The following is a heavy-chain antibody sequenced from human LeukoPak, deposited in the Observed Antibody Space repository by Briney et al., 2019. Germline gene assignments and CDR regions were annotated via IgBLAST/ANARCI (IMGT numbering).Heavy chain of an antibody. CDR3: ASSRWLQSDY. CDR2: ISYDGSNK. CDR1: GFTFSSYA. Sequence: PGRSLRLSCAASGFTFSSYAMHWVRQAPGKGLEWVAVISYDGSNKYYADSVKGRFTISRDNSKNTLYRQMNSLRAEDTAVYYCASSRWLQSDYWGQGTLVTVSS. J-gene: IGHJ4*02. V-gene: IGHV3-30-3*01. D-gene: IGHD5-24*01.